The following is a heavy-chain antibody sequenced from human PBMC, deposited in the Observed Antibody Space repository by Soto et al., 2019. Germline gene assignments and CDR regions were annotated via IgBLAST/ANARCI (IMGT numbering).Heavy chain of an antibody. CDR3: ATVPVRGAYGMDV. Sequence: ASVKVSCKASGYTFTSYGISWVRQAPGQGLEWMGWISAYNGDTNYAQKLQGRVTMTTDTSTSTAYMELSSLRSEDTAVYYCATVPVRGAYGMDVWGQGPTVTVSS. V-gene: IGHV1-18*01. D-gene: IGHD3-10*01. J-gene: IGHJ6*02. CDR1: GYTFTSYG. CDR2: ISAYNGDT.